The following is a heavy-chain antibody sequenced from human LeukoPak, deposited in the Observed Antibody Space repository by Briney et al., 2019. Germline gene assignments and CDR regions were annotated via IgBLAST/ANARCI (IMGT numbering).Heavy chain of an antibody. V-gene: IGHV3-9*01. CDR2: ISWNSGSI. CDR1: GFTFDDYA. J-gene: IGHJ4*02. Sequence: GGSLRLSCAASGFTFDDYAMHWVRQAPGKGLEWVSGISWNSGSIGYADSVKGRFTISRDNSKNTLYLQMNSLRAEDTAVYYCARGRTGYGADNWGQGTLVTVSS. D-gene: IGHD2-15*01. CDR3: ARGRTGYGADN.